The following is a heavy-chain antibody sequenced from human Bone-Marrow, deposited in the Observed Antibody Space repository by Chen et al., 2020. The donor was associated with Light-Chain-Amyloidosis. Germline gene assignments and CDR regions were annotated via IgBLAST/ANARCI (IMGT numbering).Heavy chain of an antibody. D-gene: IGHD5-12*01. V-gene: IGHV5-51*01. J-gene: IGHJ4*02. CDR1: GYTFPNYW. Sequence: EVQLEQSGPEVKKPGESLKISCKGSGYTFPNYWLGWLRQIPGKGLESMGFLYPDDSDASYIPSFEGQVTISADKSITTAYLQWRSLKASDTAMYYCARRRDGYNFDYWGQGTLFTVSS. CDR3: ARRRDGYNFDY. CDR2: LYPDDSDA.